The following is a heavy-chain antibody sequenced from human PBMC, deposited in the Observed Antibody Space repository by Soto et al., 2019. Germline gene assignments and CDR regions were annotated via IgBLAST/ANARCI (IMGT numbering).Heavy chain of an antibody. D-gene: IGHD6-13*01. CDR1: GFTFSSYG. CDR2: ISYDGSNK. V-gene: IGHV3-30*18. J-gene: IGHJ6*02. CDR3: AKDTAAAGVFYYYGMDV. Sequence: GGSLRLSCAASGFTFSSYGMHWVRQAPGKGLEWVAVISYDGSNKYYADSVKGRFTISRDNSKNTLYLQMNSLGAEDTAVYYCAKDTAAAGVFYYYGMDVWGQGTTVTVSS.